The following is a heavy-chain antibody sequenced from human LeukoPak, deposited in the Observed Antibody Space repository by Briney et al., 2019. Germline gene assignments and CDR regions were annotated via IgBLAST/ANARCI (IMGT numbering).Heavy chain of an antibody. V-gene: IGHV3-33*01. CDR1: GFTFSSYG. D-gene: IGHD6-13*01. CDR2: IWYDGSNK. CDR3: ARVVSSSSQKPYRHFDY. J-gene: IGHJ4*02. Sequence: PGGSLRLSCAASGFTFSSYGMHWVRQAPGKGLEWVAVIWYDGSNKYYADSVKGRFTISRDNSKNTLYLRMNSLRAEDTAVYYCARVVSSSSQKPYRHFDYWGQGTLVTVSS.